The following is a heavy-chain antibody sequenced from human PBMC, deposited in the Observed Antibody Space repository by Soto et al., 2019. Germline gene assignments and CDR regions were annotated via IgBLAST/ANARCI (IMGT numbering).Heavy chain of an antibody. CDR1: GFTFSSYS. V-gene: IGHV3-21*01. Sequence: EVQLVESGGGLVKPGGSLRLSCAASGFTFSSYSMNWVRQAPGKGLEWVSSISSSSSYIYYADSVKGRFTISRDNAKNTLCMQMNSLRAEDTAVYYCARGDLRVGYDSSGYPPADYWGQGTLVTVSS. D-gene: IGHD3-22*01. CDR3: ARGDLRVGYDSSGYPPADY. J-gene: IGHJ4*02. CDR2: ISSSSSYI.